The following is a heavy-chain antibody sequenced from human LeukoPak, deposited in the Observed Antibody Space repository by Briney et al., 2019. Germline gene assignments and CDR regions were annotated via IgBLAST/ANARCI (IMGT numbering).Heavy chain of an antibody. CDR1: GFTISNRD. J-gene: IGHJ2*01. CDR3: ARWHHSGRNFDL. D-gene: IGHD1-14*01. CDR2: ISSNSNYR. Sequence: NPGGSLRLSCAASGFTISNRDMNWVRQAPGKGLEWVSSISSNSNYRYHADSVKGRFTISRDNAKNSLYLQMNNLRAEDTAVYYCARWHHSGRNFDLWGRGTLVTVSS. V-gene: IGHV3-21*01.